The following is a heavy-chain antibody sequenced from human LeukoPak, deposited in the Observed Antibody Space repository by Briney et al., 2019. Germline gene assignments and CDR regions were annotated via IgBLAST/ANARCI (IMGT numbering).Heavy chain of an antibody. CDR2: IYTRGST. CDR1: GDSISSGNYF. J-gene: IGHJ4*02. CDR3: ARSGAGRWFGELLHYFDY. V-gene: IGHV4-61*02. Sequence: SQTLSLTCTVSGDSISSGNYFWSCIRQPAGRVLECIWRIYTRGSTHYNPSLKTRVTISVDASKNQFSLKLCSVTAADTAVYYCARSGAGRWFGELLHYFDYWGQGTLVTVSS. D-gene: IGHD3-10*01.